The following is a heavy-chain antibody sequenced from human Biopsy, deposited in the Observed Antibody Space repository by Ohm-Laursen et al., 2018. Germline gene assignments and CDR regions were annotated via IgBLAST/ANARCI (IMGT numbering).Heavy chain of an antibody. CDR3: ETDGGGSYNEN. J-gene: IGHJ4*02. CDR2: ISGSGVTK. D-gene: IGHD3-16*01. Sequence: SLRLSCSASGFTFGDYYMSWIRQAPGKGLERVSYISGSGVTKMDADSVKGRFTVSRDNAKNSLYLEMNNLAVEDTALYSSETDGGGSYNENWGQGTLVSVSS. V-gene: IGHV3-11*04. CDR1: GFTFGDYY.